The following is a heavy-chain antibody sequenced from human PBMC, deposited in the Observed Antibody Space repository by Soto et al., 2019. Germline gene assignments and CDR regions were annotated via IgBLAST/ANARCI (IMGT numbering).Heavy chain of an antibody. CDR1: GYTFTSYG. V-gene: IGHV1-18*01. CDR2: ISAYNGNT. D-gene: IGHD3-3*01. J-gene: IGHJ4*02. Sequence: ASVKVSCKASGYTFTSYGISWVRQAPGQGLEWMGWISAYNGNTNYAQKLQGRVNMTTDTSTSTAYKELRSLRSDDTAVYFCAREKYDFWSGYYHGDYWGQGTLVTVSS. CDR3: AREKYDFWSGYYHGDY.